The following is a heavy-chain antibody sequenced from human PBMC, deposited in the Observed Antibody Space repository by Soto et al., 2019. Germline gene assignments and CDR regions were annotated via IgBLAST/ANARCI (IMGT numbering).Heavy chain of an antibody. CDR3: VKNSGWFNT. J-gene: IGHJ5*02. D-gene: IGHD3-10*01. V-gene: IGHV3-23*01. CDR2: IDGSGGIT. CDR1: GFTFGTPD. Sequence: QLLQSGGGLVQPGGSLTLSCAASGFTFGTPDMSWVRQAPGEGLEWVSTIDGSGGITYYADSVKGWFTISRDNSRNTVYMQMNSLRGDDTALYYCVKNSGWFNTWGQRALVTVSS.